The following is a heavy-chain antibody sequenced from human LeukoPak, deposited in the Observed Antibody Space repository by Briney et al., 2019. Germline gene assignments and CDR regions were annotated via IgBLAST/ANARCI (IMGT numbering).Heavy chain of an antibody. J-gene: IGHJ4*02. D-gene: IGHD1-26*01. CDR3: AKYRLGPTSEFDL. V-gene: IGHV3-23*01. CDR1: GFTFSAYT. CDR2: LSGSLDRT. Sequence: GGSLRLSCAASGFTFSAYTMAWVRQVPGKGLDWVPSLSGSLDRTYYADSVQGRFTISRDNVKNILYLEMNTLRVEDTALYYCAKYRLGPTSEFDLWGQGTLVTVSS.